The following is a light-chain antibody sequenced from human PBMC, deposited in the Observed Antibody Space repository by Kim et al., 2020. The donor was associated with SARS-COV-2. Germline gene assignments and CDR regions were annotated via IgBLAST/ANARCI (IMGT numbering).Light chain of an antibody. V-gene: IGKV3-11*02. CDR2: DAV. CDR1: DNVGIS. J-gene: IGKJ4*01. Sequence: PGDSPTHSCRPSDNVGISLASYQQTPGQAPRLLIYDAVIRAAGIPDRFSGSGSGRDFTLTIGSLAPEDFAIYYCQHRGSWPPALTFGGGTKVDIK. CDR3: QHRGSWPPALT.